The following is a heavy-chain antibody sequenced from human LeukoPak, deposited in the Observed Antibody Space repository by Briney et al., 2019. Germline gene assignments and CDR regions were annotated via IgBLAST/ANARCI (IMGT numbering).Heavy chain of an antibody. V-gene: IGHV4-59*08. CDR1: GGSISDYY. J-gene: IGHJ4*02. Sequence: SETLSLTCTVSGGSISDYYWNWIRQPPGKGLEWIGYIFYTGNTNYNPSLKSRVTISLDTSKNQFSLKLSSVTAADTAVYYCASTWIQLWNDDYWGQGTLVTVSS. CDR3: ASTWIQLWNDDY. D-gene: IGHD5-18*01. CDR2: IFYTGNT.